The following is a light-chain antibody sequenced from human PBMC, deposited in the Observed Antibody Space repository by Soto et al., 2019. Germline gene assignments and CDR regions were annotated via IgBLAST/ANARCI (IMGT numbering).Light chain of an antibody. J-gene: IGKJ3*01. CDR2: GAS. CDR1: QGIANF. Sequence: IQLTQSPSSLSASVGDRVTISCRASQGIANFLASYQQKPGKAPKLLIYGASTLQSGVPSRFSGSGSGTDFTLTITSLQPEDFATYYCQQLNSFPIPFGPGTHVDIK. CDR3: QQLNSFPIP. V-gene: IGKV1-9*01.